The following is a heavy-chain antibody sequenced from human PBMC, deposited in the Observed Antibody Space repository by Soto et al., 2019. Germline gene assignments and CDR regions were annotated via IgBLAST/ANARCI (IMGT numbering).Heavy chain of an antibody. D-gene: IGHD2-21*02. V-gene: IGHV4-59*01. CDR3: ARDLWGYCGTDCYPLDV. CDR1: GETLISYC. CDR2: MYKTGST. Sequence: SVTKSLTCSVSGETLISYCLSWIRKHPGKGLEWIGYMYKTGSTVYNPSFKSRVTISVDTSKNQFSLKLNSVTAADTAVYYCARDLWGYCGTDCYPLDVWGQGTTVTVSS. J-gene: IGHJ6*02.